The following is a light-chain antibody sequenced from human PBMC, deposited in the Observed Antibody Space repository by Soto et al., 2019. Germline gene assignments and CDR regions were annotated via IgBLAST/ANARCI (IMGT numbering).Light chain of an antibody. CDR2: GAS. V-gene: IGKV3D-15*01. J-gene: IGKJ5*01. Sequence: EIVMTQSPATLSGSPGERVTLSCRASQSVSSNLAWYQQKPGQAPRLLIYGASTRATGIPARFSGSGSGTEFTLTISSLQSEDFAIYYCQQYNNWPITFGQGTRLEIK. CDR1: QSVSSN. CDR3: QQYNNWPIT.